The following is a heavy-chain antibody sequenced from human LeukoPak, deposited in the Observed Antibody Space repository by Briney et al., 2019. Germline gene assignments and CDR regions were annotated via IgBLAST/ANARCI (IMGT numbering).Heavy chain of an antibody. CDR2: TSSSSSTI. V-gene: IGHV3-48*04. J-gene: IGHJ6*03. CDR1: GFTFSSYS. CDR3: AKEYCSSTSCIIRFMDV. D-gene: IGHD2-2*01. Sequence: GGSLRLSCAASGFTFSSYSMNWVRQAPGKGLEWVSYTSSSSSTIYYADSVKGRFTISRDNAKNSLYLQMNSLRAEDTAVYYCAKEYCSSTSCIIRFMDVWGKGTTVTVSS.